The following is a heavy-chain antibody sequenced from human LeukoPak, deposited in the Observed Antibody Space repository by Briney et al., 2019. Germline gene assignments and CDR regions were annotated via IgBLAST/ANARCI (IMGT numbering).Heavy chain of an antibody. Sequence: ASVKVSCKASGYTFTSYGINWVRQAPGQGLEWMGWISAYNGHTNYAQKLQGRVTMTRNTSISTAYMELSSLRSEDTAVYYCARGDYVLRYFDWLLQGDYYMDVWGKGTTVTISS. CDR3: ARGDYVLRYFDWLLQGDYYMDV. J-gene: IGHJ6*03. CDR2: ISAYNGHT. CDR1: GYTFTSYG. D-gene: IGHD3-9*01. V-gene: IGHV1-8*02.